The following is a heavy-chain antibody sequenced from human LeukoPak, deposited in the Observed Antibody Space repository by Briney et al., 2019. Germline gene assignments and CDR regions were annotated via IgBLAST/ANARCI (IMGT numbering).Heavy chain of an antibody. Sequence: ASVKVSCKASGYTFTSYDINWVRQATGQGLEWMGWMNPNSGNTGYAQKFQGRVTMTRNTSISTAYMELSSLRSEDTAVYYCARDSVGSSWPNYYYYYYMDVWGKGTTVTVSS. J-gene: IGHJ6*03. CDR1: GYTFTSYD. CDR2: MNPNSGNT. D-gene: IGHD6-13*01. CDR3: ARDSVGSSWPNYYYYYYMDV. V-gene: IGHV1-8*01.